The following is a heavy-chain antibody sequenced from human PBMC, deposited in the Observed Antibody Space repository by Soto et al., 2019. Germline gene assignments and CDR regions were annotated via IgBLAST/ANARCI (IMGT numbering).Heavy chain of an antibody. V-gene: IGHV3-30-3*01. CDR3: AREEAGAWYHFDY. Sequence: GGSLRLSXAASGFTFSNYDMHWVRQAPGKGLEWVAFISYAGNNKHYADSVKGRFTISRDNSKNTLDLQMNSLRAEDTAVYYCAREEAGAWYHFDYWGQGTLVTVSS. J-gene: IGHJ4*02. CDR2: ISYAGNNK. CDR1: GFTFSNYD. D-gene: IGHD6-19*01.